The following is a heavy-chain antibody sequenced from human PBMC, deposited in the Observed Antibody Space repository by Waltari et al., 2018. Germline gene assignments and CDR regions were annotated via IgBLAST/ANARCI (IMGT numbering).Heavy chain of an antibody. J-gene: IGHJ5*02. Sequence: QVQLVQSGAEVKKPGSSVKVSCKASGGTFSSYAISWVRQAPGQGLEWMGGIIPIFGTANDSQKFQGRVTITADESTSTAYMELSSLRSEDTAVYYCARDSPSRYCSSTSCYGLNWFDPWGQGTLVTVSS. CDR1: GGTFSSYA. CDR3: ARDSPSRYCSSTSCYGLNWFDP. V-gene: IGHV1-69*12. D-gene: IGHD2-2*01. CDR2: IIPIFGTA.